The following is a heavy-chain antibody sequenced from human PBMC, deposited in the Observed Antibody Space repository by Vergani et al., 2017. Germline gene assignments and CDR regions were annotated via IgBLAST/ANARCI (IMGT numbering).Heavy chain of an antibody. V-gene: IGHV4-31*03. J-gene: IGHJ4*02. CDR2: IYSTGST. D-gene: IGHD3-22*01. CDR3: ARMGGYDEGDAFRIGYFDS. Sequence: QVQLQESGPGLVKPSQTLSLTCSVSGDSISSGVYYWNWIRQHPGKGLEWIGYIYSTGSTHHNPSLRRRINMSVDMYKNQFSLKLNSVTAADTAMYYCARMGGYDEGDAFRIGYFDSWGPGILVTVSS. CDR1: GDSISSGVYY.